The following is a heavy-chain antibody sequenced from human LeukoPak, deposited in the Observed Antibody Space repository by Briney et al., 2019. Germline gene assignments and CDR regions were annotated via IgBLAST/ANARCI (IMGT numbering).Heavy chain of an antibody. CDR2: ISSSSSYI. J-gene: IGHJ4*02. V-gene: IGHV3-21*01. D-gene: IGHD4-17*01. CDR3: ARDPKGPDDYVPDY. CDR1: GFTFSSYS. Sequence: GGSLTLSYAASGFTFSSYSMNWVRQAPGKGLKWVSSISSSSSYIYYADSVKGRFTISRDNAKNSLYLQMNSLRAEDTAVYYCARDPKGPDDYVPDYWGQGTLVTVSS.